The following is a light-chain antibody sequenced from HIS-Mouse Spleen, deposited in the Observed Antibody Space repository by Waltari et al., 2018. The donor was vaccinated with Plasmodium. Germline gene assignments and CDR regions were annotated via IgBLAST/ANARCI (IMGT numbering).Light chain of an antibody. V-gene: IGLV3-25*03. Sequence: SYELTQPPSVSVSPGQTARSTCSGDALPKQYAYWYQQKPGQAPVLVRYKDSERPSGIPERFSGSSSGTTVMLTISGVQAEDEADYYCQSADSSGTPNWVFGGGTKLTVL. CDR3: QSADSSGTPNWV. CDR2: KDS. J-gene: IGLJ3*02. CDR1: ALPKQY.